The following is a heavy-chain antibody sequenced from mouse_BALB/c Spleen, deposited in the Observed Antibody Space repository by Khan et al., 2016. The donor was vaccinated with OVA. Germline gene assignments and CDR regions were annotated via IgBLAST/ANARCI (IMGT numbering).Heavy chain of an antibody. J-gene: IGHJ2*01. V-gene: IGHV1-20*02. D-gene: IGHD1-1*01. CDR2: INPHIGET. Sequence: EVQLQQSGPELVKPGASVKISCKASGYSFTGYFMNWVMQSHGKSLEWIGRINPHIGETFYNQKFKGKATLTVDESSSTAHMELRSLASEYSAVYYCTIIYRSDFDYWCQGTTLTVSS. CDR1: GYSFTGYF. CDR3: TIIYRSDFDY.